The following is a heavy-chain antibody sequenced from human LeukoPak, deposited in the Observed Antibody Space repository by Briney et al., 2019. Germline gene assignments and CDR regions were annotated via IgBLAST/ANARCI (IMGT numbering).Heavy chain of an antibody. V-gene: IGHV4-38-2*02. Sequence: SETLSLTCTVSGYSISSGYYWGWIRRPPGKGLEWIGSIYRSGSTFYNPSLKSRVTISVDTSKNQFSLKLSSVTAADTAVYYCARRRVVRGVIPYYYGMDVWGQGTTVTVSS. CDR2: IYRSGST. J-gene: IGHJ6*02. D-gene: IGHD3-10*01. CDR3: ARRRVVRGVIPYYYGMDV. CDR1: GYSISSGYY.